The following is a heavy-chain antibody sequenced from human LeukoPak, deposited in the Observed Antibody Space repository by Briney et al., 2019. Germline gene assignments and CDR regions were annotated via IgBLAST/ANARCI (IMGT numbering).Heavy chain of an antibody. CDR3: AKDRNSWYEAQDAFDI. CDR1: GGSISSSNW. D-gene: IGHD6-13*01. CDR2: IYHSGST. Sequence: SGTLSLTCAVSGGSISSSNWWSWVRQPPGKGLEWIGEIYHSGSTNYNPSLKSRVTISVDKSKNQFSLKLSSVTAADTAVYYCAKDRNSWYEAQDAFDIWGQGTMVTVSS. V-gene: IGHV4-4*02. J-gene: IGHJ3*02.